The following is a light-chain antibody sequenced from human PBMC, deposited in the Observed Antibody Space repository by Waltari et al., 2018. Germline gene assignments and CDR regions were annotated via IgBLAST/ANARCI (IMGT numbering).Light chain of an antibody. J-gene: IGKJ3*01. Sequence: DIKMTQSPSPLSASVGDTVTITCPTTQDITTSLAWYQQKPGKAPKLLLYAASRLETGVPPRFSGSGSGTDFTLTISSLQPEDFATYYCQQSLTFGPGTKVNLK. CDR2: AAS. CDR3: QQSLT. CDR1: QDITTS. V-gene: IGKV1-NL1*01.